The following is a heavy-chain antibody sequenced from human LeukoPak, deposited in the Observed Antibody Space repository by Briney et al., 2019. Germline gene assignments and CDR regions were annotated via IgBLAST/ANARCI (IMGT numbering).Heavy chain of an antibody. CDR2: INQDGSAI. Sequence: PGGSLRLSCAASGFTFSNYAMSWVRQVPGIGLEWVANINQDGSAIYHVDSVKGRFTISRDNAMNSLYLQMNSLRAEDTAVYYCARSTDHAFEMCGQGTMVTVSS. CDR3: ARSTDHAFEM. J-gene: IGHJ3*02. V-gene: IGHV3-7*02. CDR1: GFTFSNYA.